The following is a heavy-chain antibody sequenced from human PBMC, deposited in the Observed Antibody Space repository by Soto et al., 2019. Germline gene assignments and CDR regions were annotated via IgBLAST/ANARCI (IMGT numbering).Heavy chain of an antibody. Sequence: PGGSLRLSCAASGLTFSSYAMSWVRQAPGKGLEWVSGISGSGISTYYADSVKGRFTISRDNSKNTLYLQMNSLRAEDTAVYYCAKNSESSAYSSFDYWGQGTLVIVSS. CDR3: AKNSESSAYSSFDY. J-gene: IGHJ4*02. V-gene: IGHV3-23*01. CDR2: ISGSGIST. CDR1: GLTFSSYA. D-gene: IGHD3-22*01.